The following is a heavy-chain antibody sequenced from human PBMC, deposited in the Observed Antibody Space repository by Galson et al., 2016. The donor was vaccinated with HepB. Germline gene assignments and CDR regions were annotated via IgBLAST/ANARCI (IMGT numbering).Heavy chain of an antibody. Sequence: SVKVSCKASGGTLRSFAISWVRQAPGQGLEWMGGIIPIFGSANYAQKFQGRVTISADESTSTASMELSSLRSDDTAVYYCARGLGDGYNSLHFDYWGQGTLVTVSS. CDR2: IIPIFGSA. V-gene: IGHV1-69*13. J-gene: IGHJ4*02. CDR3: ARGLGDGYNSLHFDY. CDR1: GGTLRSFA. D-gene: IGHD5-24*01.